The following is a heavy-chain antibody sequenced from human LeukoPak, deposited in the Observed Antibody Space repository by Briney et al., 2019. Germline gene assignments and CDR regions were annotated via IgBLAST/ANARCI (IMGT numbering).Heavy chain of an antibody. V-gene: IGHV3-23*01. Sequence: GGSLRLSCAASGFTFSSYWMSWVRQAPGKGLEWVSAISGSGGSTYYADSVKGRFTISRDNSKNTLYLQMNSLRAEDTAVYYCANLLGYYGSGSYYYFDYWGQGTLVTVSS. CDR2: ISGSGGST. D-gene: IGHD3-10*01. CDR3: ANLLGYYGSGSYYYFDY. CDR1: GFTFSSYW. J-gene: IGHJ4*02.